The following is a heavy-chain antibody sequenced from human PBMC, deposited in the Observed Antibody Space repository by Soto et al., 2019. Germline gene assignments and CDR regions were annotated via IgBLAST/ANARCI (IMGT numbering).Heavy chain of an antibody. CDR2: ISAYNGNT. J-gene: IGHJ5*02. Sequence: ASVKVSCKASGYTFTSYGISWVRQAPGQGLEWMGWISAYNGNTNYAQKLQDRVTMTTDTSTSTAYMELRSLRSDDTAVYYCARDFVVVPAAIGWFDPWGQGTLVTVSS. CDR1: GYTFTSYG. CDR3: ARDFVVVPAAIGWFDP. V-gene: IGHV1-18*01. D-gene: IGHD2-2*02.